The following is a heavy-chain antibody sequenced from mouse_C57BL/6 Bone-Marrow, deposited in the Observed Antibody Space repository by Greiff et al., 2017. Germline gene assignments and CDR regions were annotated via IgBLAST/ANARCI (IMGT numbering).Heavy chain of an antibody. V-gene: IGHV3-6*01. CDR2: ISYDGSN. CDR3: AKALYDYDDAMDY. Sequence: EVQLQESGPGLVKPSQSLSLTCSVTGYSITSGYYWNWIRQFPGNKLEWMGYISYDGSNNYNPSLKNRISITRDTSKNQFFLKVNAVTTEDTATYYCAKALYDYDDAMDYWGQGTSVTVSS. CDR1: GYSITSGYY. D-gene: IGHD2-4*01. J-gene: IGHJ4*01.